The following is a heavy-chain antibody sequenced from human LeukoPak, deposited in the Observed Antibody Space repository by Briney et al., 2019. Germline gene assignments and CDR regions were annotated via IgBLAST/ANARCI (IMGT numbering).Heavy chain of an antibody. V-gene: IGHV4-34*01. Sequence: SSESLSLTCAVYGGSFSVYYWRWIRQPPGRGLEWIGEISHSGSTNYNPPLKSRVTISVDTSKNQFSLKLSSVTAADTAVYYCGSSSPPFGWFDPWGQGTLVTVSS. CDR3: GSSSPPFGWFDP. CDR2: ISHSGST. CDR1: GGSFSVYY. D-gene: IGHD6-13*01. J-gene: IGHJ5*02.